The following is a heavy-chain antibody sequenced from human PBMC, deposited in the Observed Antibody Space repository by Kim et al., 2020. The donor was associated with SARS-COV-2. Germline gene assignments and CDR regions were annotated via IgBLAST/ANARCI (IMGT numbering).Heavy chain of an antibody. J-gene: IGHJ6*02. Sequence: SVKVSCKASGGTFSSYAISWVRQAPGQGLEWMGGIIPIFGTANYAQKFQGRVTITADESTSTAYMELSSLRSEDTAVYYCARVVVDNRVSLIRGYYYGMDVWGQGTTVTVSS. CDR2: IIPIFGTA. V-gene: IGHV1-69*13. CDR3: ARVVVDNRVSLIRGYYYGMDV. CDR1: GGTFSSYA. D-gene: IGHD2-15*01.